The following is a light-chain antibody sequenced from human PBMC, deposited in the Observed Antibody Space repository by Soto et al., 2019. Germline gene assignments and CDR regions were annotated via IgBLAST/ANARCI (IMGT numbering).Light chain of an antibody. CDR3: QQRSNWPPWT. CDR1: QSVSSY. V-gene: IGKV3-11*01. CDR2: DAS. Sequence: EIVLTQSPATLSLSPGERATLSCRASQSVSSYLAWYQQKPGQAPRLLIYDASNRAPGIPARFSGSGSGTDFTLTISSLEPVDFAVYYCQQRSNWPPWTFGQGTKVEIK. J-gene: IGKJ1*01.